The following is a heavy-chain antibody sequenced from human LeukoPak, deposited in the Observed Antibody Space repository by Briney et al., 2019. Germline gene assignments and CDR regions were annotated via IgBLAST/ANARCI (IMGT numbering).Heavy chain of an antibody. Sequence: GGSLRLSCAASGLTVSSNYMSWVRQAPGKGLEWVSVIYSGGSTYYADSVKGRFTISRDNSKNTLYLQMNSLRAEDTAVYYCARVRWLWEYFDYWGQGTLVTVSS. J-gene: IGHJ4*02. CDR1: GLTVSSNY. V-gene: IGHV3-53*01. D-gene: IGHD4-23*01. CDR3: ARVRWLWEYFDY. CDR2: IYSGGST.